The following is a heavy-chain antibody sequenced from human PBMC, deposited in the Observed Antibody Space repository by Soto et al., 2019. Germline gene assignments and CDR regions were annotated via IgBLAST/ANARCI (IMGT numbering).Heavy chain of an antibody. CDR2: IYSGGST. Sequence: EVQLVETGGGLIQPGGSLRLSCAASGFTVSSNYMSWFRQAPGKGLEWVSVIYSGGSTYYADSVKGRFTISRDNSKNTLSLQMNSLRAEDTAVYYCARFYDTDSLAFDIWVQGTMVTVS. J-gene: IGHJ3*02. CDR1: GFTVSSNY. D-gene: IGHD3-22*01. V-gene: IGHV3-53*02. CDR3: ARFYDTDSLAFDI.